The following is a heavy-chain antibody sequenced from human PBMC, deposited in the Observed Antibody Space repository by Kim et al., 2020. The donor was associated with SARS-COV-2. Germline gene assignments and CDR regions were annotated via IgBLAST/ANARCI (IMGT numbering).Heavy chain of an antibody. J-gene: IGHJ4*02. Sequence: DKTYYVESLKGRLTISRDNSKTTLYLQMSSLRVEDTAVYYCATNLAAAGVVWGQGTLVTVSS. D-gene: IGHD6-13*01. V-gene: IGHV3-66*01. CDR3: ATNLAAAGVV. CDR2: DKT.